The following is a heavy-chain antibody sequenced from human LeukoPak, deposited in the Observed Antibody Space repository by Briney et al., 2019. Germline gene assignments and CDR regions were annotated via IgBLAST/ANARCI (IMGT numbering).Heavy chain of an antibody. D-gene: IGHD4-17*01. Sequence: GSLRLSCAASGFTVSSNYMSWVRQAPAKGLEWVSVIYSGGSTYYADSVKGRFTISRDNSKNSLYLQMNSLRAEDTAVYYCARDPYGAYYFDYWGQGTLVTVSS. V-gene: IGHV3-66*01. CDR2: IYSGGST. CDR3: ARDPYGAYYFDY. CDR1: GFTVSSNY. J-gene: IGHJ4*02.